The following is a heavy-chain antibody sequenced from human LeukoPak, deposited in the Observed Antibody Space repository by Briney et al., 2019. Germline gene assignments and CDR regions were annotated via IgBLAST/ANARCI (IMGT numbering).Heavy chain of an antibody. CDR3: ARAPITSPFYFDY. D-gene: IGHD2-2*01. Sequence: PGGSLRLSCTASGFAFDEHGMSWVRQVPGKGLEWVSGINWSGGSTGYADPLRGRFTISRDNAKNSLYLQMDSLRAEDTALYYCARAPITSPFYFDYWGQGTRSPSPQ. J-gene: IGHJ4*02. CDR2: INWSGGST. CDR1: GFAFDEHG. V-gene: IGHV3-20*04.